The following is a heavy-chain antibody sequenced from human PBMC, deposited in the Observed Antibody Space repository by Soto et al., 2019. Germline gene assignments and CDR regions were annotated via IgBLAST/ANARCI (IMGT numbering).Heavy chain of an antibody. CDR3: ARDYYDSSGYHIPPAAFDI. V-gene: IGHV1-18*01. CDR2: ISAYNGNT. J-gene: IGHJ3*02. D-gene: IGHD3-22*01. CDR1: GYTFTSYG. Sequence: ASVKVSCKASGYTFTSYGISGVRQAPGKGLEWMGWISAYNGNTNYAQKLQGRVTMTTDTSTSTAYMELRSLKSDDTAVYYCARDYYDSSGYHIPPAAFDIWGQGTMVTVSS.